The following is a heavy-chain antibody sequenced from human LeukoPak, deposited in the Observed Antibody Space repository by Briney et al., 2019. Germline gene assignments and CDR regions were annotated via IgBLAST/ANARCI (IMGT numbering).Heavy chain of an antibody. D-gene: IGHD3-16*02. J-gene: IGHJ3*02. Sequence: AGGSLRLSCAASGFPFSSYAMSWVRQAPGKGLEWVSTISNSDDSTYYADSVKGRFTISRDNSENTLFLRMNSLRAEDTAVYYCARVPAGVIGMKDAFDIWGQGTMVTVSS. V-gene: IGHV3-23*01. CDR3: ARVPAGVIGMKDAFDI. CDR1: GFPFSSYA. CDR2: ISNSDDST.